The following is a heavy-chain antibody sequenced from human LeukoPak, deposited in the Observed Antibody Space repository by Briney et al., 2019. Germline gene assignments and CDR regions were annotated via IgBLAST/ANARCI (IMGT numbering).Heavy chain of an antibody. CDR2: ISGYNGNT. V-gene: IGHV1-18*01. CDR1: GGTFSSYA. Sequence: GASVKVSCKASGGTFSSYAISWVRQAPGQGLEWMGWISGYNGNTKYAQNLQGRVTMTTDTSTTTAYMELRSLRSDDTAVYYCARGRYYDSGGYDEAFDIWGQGTAVTVSS. D-gene: IGHD3-22*01. CDR3: ARGRYYDSGGYDEAFDI. J-gene: IGHJ3*02.